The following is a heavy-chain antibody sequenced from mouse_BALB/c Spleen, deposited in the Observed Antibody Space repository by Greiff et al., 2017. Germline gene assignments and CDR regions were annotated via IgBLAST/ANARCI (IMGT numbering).Heavy chain of an antibody. J-gene: IGHJ2*01. Sequence: DVQLVESGGGLVQPGGSLKLSCAASGFTFSSYGMSWVRQTPDKRLELVATINSNGGSTYYPDSVKGRFTISRDNAKNTLYLQMSSLKSEDTAMYYCAREKAYYYFDYWGQGTTLTVSS. V-gene: IGHV5-6-3*01. CDR1: GFTFSSYG. CDR3: AREKAYYYFDY. CDR2: INSNGGST.